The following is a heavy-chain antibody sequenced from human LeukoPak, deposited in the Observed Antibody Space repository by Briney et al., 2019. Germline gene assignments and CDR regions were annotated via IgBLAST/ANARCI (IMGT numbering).Heavy chain of an antibody. J-gene: IGHJ4*02. D-gene: IGHD3-3*01. V-gene: IGHV3-9*01. CDR3: AKDKGFRLYYFDY. Sequence: PGGSLRLSCAASGFTFDDYAMHWVRQAPGKGLEWVSGISWNSGDIHYADSVKGRFTISRDTAKNSLYLQMNSLRAEDTALYYCAKDKGFRLYYFDYWGQGTLVTVSS. CDR2: ISWNSGDI. CDR1: GFTFDDYA.